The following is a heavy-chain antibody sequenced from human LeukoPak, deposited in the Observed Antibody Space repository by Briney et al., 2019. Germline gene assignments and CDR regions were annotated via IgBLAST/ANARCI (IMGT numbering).Heavy chain of an antibody. D-gene: IGHD1-26*01. V-gene: IGHV1-69-2*01. CDR2: VDPENGEI. J-gene: IGHJ4*02. CDR1: GYTFTDSY. Sequence: ASVQVSCKASGYTFTDSYMHWVQQAPGKGLEWVGRVDPENGEIVYAEKFQGRVTITADTSTDTAYMELGSLRSEDTAVYYCATSKYSGNHPLDYWGQGNLVTVSS. CDR3: ATSKYSGNHPLDY.